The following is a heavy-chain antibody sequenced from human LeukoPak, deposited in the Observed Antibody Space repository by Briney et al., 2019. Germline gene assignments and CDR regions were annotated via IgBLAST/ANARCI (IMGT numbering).Heavy chain of an antibody. Sequence: PSETLSLTCTVSGGSISSYYWSWIRQPPGKGLEWIGYIYYSGSTNYNPSLKSRVTISVDTSKNQFSLKLSSVTAADTAVYYCARESGPVDSYQLLYPSYFDYWGQGTLVTVSS. D-gene: IGHD2-2*02. CDR1: GGSISSYY. J-gene: IGHJ4*02. CDR2: IYYSGST. CDR3: ARESGPVDSYQLLYPSYFDY. V-gene: IGHV4-59*12.